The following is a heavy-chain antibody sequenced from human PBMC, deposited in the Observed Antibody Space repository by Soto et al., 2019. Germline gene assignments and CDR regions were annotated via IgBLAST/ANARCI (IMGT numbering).Heavy chain of an antibody. Sequence: QVQLQESGPGLVKPSETLSLTCTVSGGSVSSGRFYWSWIRQPPGKGLEWIGYIYYSGSTKYNPSLRSRVTLSVDTSKNQFSLKLPSVTAAETAVYYCARSGSGSGWLGGQGTLVTVSS. V-gene: IGHV4-61*01. CDR3: ARSGSGSGWL. D-gene: IGHD6-19*01. CDR1: GGSVSSGRFY. J-gene: IGHJ4*02. CDR2: IYYSGST.